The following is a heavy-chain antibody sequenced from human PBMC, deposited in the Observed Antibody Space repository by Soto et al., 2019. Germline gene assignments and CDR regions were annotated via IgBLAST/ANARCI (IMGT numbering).Heavy chain of an antibody. Sequence: GGSLRLSCAASGFTFSNAWMSWVRQAPGKGLEWVGRIKSKTDGGTTDYAAPVKGRFTISRDDSKNTLYQQMNSLKTEYTAVYYCTTDPPGSRHCSSTSCENNWFDPWGQGTLVTVSS. CDR3: TTDPPGSRHCSSTSCENNWFDP. CDR1: GFTFSNAW. V-gene: IGHV3-15*01. CDR2: IKSKTDGGTT. D-gene: IGHD2-2*01. J-gene: IGHJ5*02.